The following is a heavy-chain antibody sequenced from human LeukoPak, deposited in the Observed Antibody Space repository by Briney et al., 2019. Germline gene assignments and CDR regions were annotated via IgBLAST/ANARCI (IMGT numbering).Heavy chain of an antibody. CDR1: GGSISSYY. Sequence: SETLSLTCTVSGGSISSYYWSWIRQPAGKGLEWIGRIYTSGSTNYNPSLKSRVTISVDTSKNQFSLKLSSVTAADTAVYYCARGLNDSSGYYYVLFDYWGQGTLVTVSS. CDR2: IYTSGST. V-gene: IGHV4-4*07. CDR3: ARGLNDSSGYYYVLFDY. J-gene: IGHJ4*02. D-gene: IGHD3-22*01.